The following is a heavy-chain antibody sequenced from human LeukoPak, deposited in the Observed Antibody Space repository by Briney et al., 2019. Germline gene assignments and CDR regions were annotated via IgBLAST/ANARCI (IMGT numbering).Heavy chain of an antibody. D-gene: IGHD5-18*01. Sequence: GGSLRLSCAASGFTFTRDLMSWVRQAPGKGLEWVAMIKQDGSEKYYMDSVKGRFTISSDNTKNSLYLQMNSLRAEDTAVYYCATLDTAMVTNFGYWGQGTLVTVSS. CDR1: GFTFTRDL. CDR3: ATLDTAMVTNFGY. V-gene: IGHV3-7*01. J-gene: IGHJ4*02. CDR2: IKQDGSEK.